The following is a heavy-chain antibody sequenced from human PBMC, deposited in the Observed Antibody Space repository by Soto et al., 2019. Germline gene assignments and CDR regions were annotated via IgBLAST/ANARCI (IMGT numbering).Heavy chain of an antibody. J-gene: IGHJ4*02. CDR1: GDTFGSYT. V-gene: IGHV1-69*02. D-gene: IGHD6-25*01. Sequence: QVQLVQSGAEMRKPGSSVKVSCKASGDTFGSYTLSWLRRAPGLGLEWMARIHPAHGIANYAQKFQDKVTITADMSTQTTYLEITSLNSDDTAVFFCAGDRGAVGFFDSWGQGTLVTVSS. CDR2: IHPAHGIA. CDR3: AGDRGAVGFFDS.